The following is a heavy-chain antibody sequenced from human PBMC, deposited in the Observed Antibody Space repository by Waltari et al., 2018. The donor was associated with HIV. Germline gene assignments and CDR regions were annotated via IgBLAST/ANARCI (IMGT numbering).Heavy chain of an antibody. Sequence: QVQLQQSGPGLVKPSQTLSLTCAISGDSVSSDRATWIWIRQSPSKGLEWLGRTFYRSKWYSDYAVSVKSRITFTPDTSKNQVSLHLNSVTPEDTAVYYCARERGWVFDYWGQGTLVTVSS. D-gene: IGHD6-19*01. CDR2: TFYRSKWYS. CDR3: ARERGWVFDY. V-gene: IGHV6-1*02. CDR1: GDSVSSDRAT. J-gene: IGHJ4*02.